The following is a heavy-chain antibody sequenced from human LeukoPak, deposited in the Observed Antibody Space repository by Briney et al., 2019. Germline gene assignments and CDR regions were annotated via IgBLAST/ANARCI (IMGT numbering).Heavy chain of an antibody. Sequence: GGSLRLSCVASGFTVSSNYMNWVRQAPGKGLEWVSVIYSGGTTHCADSVKGRFTISRDNSKNTLYLQMNSLRAEDTAVYYCAAKYELTKVWGQGTLVTVSS. CDR3: AAKYELTKV. CDR1: GFTVSSNY. J-gene: IGHJ4*02. CDR2: IYSGGTT. D-gene: IGHD3-3*01. V-gene: IGHV3-53*01.